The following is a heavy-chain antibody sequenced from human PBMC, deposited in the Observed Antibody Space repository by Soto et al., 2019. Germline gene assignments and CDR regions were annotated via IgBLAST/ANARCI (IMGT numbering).Heavy chain of an antibody. J-gene: IGHJ1*01. CDR1: GGSISSYY. V-gene: IGHV4-59*05. CDR2: IYYSGST. Sequence: SETLSLTCTVSGGSISSYYWSWIRQPPGKGLEWIGSIYYSGSTYYNPSLKSRVTISVDTSKNQFSLKLSSVTAADTAVYYCARHRAAEYFQHWGQGTLVTVSS. CDR3: ARHRAAEYFQH.